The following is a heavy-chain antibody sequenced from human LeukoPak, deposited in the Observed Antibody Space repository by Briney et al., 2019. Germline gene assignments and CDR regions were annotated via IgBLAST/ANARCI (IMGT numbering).Heavy chain of an antibody. J-gene: IGHJ6*03. V-gene: IGHV3-23*01. CDR2: ISGSGGST. Sequence: PGGSLRLSCAASGFTLSSYAMSWVRQAPGKGLEWVSAISGSGGSTYYADSVKGRFTISRDNSKNTLYLQMNSLRAEDTAVYYCAKDGSITIFGVVITRTRLYMDVWGKGTTVTVSS. D-gene: IGHD3-3*01. CDR1: GFTLSSYA. CDR3: AKDGSITIFGVVITRTRLYMDV.